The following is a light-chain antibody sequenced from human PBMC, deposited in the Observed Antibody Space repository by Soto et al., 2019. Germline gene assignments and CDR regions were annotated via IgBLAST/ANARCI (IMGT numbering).Light chain of an antibody. Sequence: ETVLTQSPGTLSLSPGERATLSCRASQSVSSGFLAWYQQKLGQAPRLLIYGASSRATGIPDRFSGSGSGTDFTLTISSLEPEDFAVYYCQQRSNWPGTFGQGTKVDIK. CDR3: QQRSNWPGT. V-gene: IGKV3D-20*02. J-gene: IGKJ1*01. CDR2: GAS. CDR1: QSVSSGF.